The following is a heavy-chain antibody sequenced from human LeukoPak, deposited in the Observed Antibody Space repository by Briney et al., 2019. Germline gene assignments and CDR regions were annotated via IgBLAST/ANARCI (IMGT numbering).Heavy chain of an antibody. CDR1: GYTFTGYY. D-gene: IGHD5-24*01. CDR3: ARDKVEMATIFDY. CDR2: INPNSGGT. V-gene: IGHV1-2*02. J-gene: IGHJ4*02. Sequence: GASVKVSCKASGYTFTGYYMHWVRQAPGQGLEWMGWINPNSGGTNYAQKFQGRVTMTRDTSISAAYMELSRPRSDDTAVYYCARDKVEMATIFDYWGQGTLVTVS.